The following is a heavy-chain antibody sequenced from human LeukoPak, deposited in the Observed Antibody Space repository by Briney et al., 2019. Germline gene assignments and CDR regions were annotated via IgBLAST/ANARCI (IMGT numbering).Heavy chain of an antibody. V-gene: IGHV4-59*01. D-gene: IGHD3-10*01. CDR1: GGSISSYY. CDR2: IYYSGTT. CDR3: ARMVRGVIDAFEI. Sequence: SETLSLTCAASGGSISSYYWSWIRQPPGKGLEWIAYIYYSGTTKYNASLKSRVTMSVDTSKNQFSLKLSSVTAADTAVYYCARMVRGVIDAFEIWGQGTMVTVSS. J-gene: IGHJ3*02.